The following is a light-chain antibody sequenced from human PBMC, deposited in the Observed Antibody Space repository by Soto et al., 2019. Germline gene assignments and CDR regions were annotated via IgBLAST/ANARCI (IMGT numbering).Light chain of an antibody. J-gene: IGLJ1*01. Sequence: QAARTQPASVSGSPGQSITISCTGTSSDVGSYNLVSWYHQHPGKASKLMIYEGSKRPSGVSNRFSGSKSGNTASLTISGLQAEDEADYYCCSYAGSSTFVFGTGTKVTVL. CDR3: CSYAGSSTFV. V-gene: IGLV2-23*03. CDR1: SSDVGSYNL. CDR2: EGS.